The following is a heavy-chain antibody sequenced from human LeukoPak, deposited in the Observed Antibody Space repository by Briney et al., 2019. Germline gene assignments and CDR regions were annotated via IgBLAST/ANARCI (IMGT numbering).Heavy chain of an antibody. D-gene: IGHD5-24*01. CDR3: ARASRDGYNQNFDY. V-gene: IGHV5-51*01. CDR1: GYSFFSNYW. Sequence: GESLKISCKAYGYSFFSNYWIAWVRQMPGKGLEWVGIHYPGDSESRYSPSFQGQVTISADRSISTAYLHWSSLKVSDTAMYYCARASRDGYNQNFDYWGQGTLVTVSS. J-gene: IGHJ4*02. CDR2: HYPGDSES.